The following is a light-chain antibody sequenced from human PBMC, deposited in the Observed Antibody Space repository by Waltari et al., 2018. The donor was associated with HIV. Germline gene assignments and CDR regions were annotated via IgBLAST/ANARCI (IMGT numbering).Light chain of an antibody. Sequence: QSVLTQPPSVSGAPGQRVTIYCTGSSSNIGAPDDVHWYQQLPGTVPKLLIYVNNRRPTCVPDRFSGSKSGTSASLAITGLQTEDEADYYCQSYDRVSGSWVFGGGTKLTVL. J-gene: IGLJ3*02. CDR2: VNN. CDR3: QSYDRVSGSWV. V-gene: IGLV1-40*01. CDR1: SSNIGAPDD.